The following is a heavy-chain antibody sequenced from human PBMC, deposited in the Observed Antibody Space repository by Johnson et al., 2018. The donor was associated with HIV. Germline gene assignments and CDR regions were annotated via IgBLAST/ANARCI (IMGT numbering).Heavy chain of an antibody. V-gene: IGHV3-30*02. CDR3: ASRYTVDAFDI. D-gene: IGHD1-1*01. CDR1: GFTISPYG. Sequence: QMQLVESGGGVVQPGGSLRLSCAASGFTISPYGMHWVRQAPGKGLEWVAFIWYDRSKEYYADSVKGRFTISRDNSENTLYLQMNSLRAEDTAVYYCASRYTVDAFDIWGQGTMVTVSS. J-gene: IGHJ3*02. CDR2: IWYDRSKE.